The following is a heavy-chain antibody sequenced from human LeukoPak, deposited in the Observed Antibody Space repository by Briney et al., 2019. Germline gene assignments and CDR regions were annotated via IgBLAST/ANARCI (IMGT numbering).Heavy chain of an antibody. J-gene: IGHJ5*02. CDR1: GFTFSSYS. CDR2: ISSSSSTI. V-gene: IGHV3-48*04. Sequence: GGSLRLSCAASGFTFSSYSMSWVRQAPGKGLEWVSYISSSSSTIYYADSVKGRFTISRDDAKNSLYLQMNSLRAEDTAVYYCARDSRGNWFDPWGQGTLVTVSS. CDR3: ARDSRGNWFDP.